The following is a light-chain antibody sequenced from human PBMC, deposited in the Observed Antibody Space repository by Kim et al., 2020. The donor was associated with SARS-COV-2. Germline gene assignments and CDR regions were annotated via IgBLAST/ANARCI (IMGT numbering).Light chain of an antibody. J-gene: IGLJ2*01. CDR3: ASYRSTSNVV. V-gene: IGLV2-18*02. CDR1: SSDVGSYNR. Sequence: GQSVTISCTGTSSDVGSYNRVSWYQQPAGTAHKLMIYEVSNRPSGVPDRFSGSKSGNTASLTISGLQAEDEADYYCASYRSTSNVVFGGGTQLTVL. CDR2: EVS.